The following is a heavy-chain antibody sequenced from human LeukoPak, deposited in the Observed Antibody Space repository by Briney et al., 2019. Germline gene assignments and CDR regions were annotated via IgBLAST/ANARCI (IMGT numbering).Heavy chain of an antibody. CDR2: INPSGGST. CDR1: GYTFTSYY. CDR3: ARGGQPYYDVLTGHGGAFDI. Sequence: ASVKVSCKASGYTFTSYYMHWVRQAPGQGLEWMGIINPSGGSTSYAQKFQGRVTMTRDMSTSTVYMELSSLRSEDTAVYYCARGGQPYYDVLTGHGGAFDIWGQGTMVTVSS. D-gene: IGHD3-9*01. V-gene: IGHV1-46*01. J-gene: IGHJ3*02.